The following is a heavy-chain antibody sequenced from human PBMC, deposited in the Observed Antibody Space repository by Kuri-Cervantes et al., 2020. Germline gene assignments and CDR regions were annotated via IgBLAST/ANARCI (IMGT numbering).Heavy chain of an antibody. Sequence: GESLKISCAASGFTFSSYSMNWVRRAPGKGLEWVSSSSSSSSYIYYADSVKGRFTISRDNAKNSLYLQMNSLRAEDTAVYYCARRGFWSTSWFDPWGQGTLVTVSS. J-gene: IGHJ5*02. CDR2: SSSSSSYI. CDR3: ARRGFWSTSWFDP. D-gene: IGHD3-3*01. V-gene: IGHV3-21*01. CDR1: GFTFSSYS.